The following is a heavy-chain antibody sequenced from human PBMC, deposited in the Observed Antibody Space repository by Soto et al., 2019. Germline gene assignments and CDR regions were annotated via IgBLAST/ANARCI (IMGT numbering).Heavy chain of an antibody. J-gene: IGHJ3*02. Sequence: QVQLVQSGAEVKKPGASVKVSCKASGYTFTSYYMHWVRQAPGQGLEWMGIINPSGGSTSYAQKFEGRVTMTSVTSTSTVYMELSSLRSEGTAVYYCARDLLAAGAGDAFDIWGQGTMVTVSS. CDR2: INPSGGST. D-gene: IGHD1-26*01. CDR1: GYTFTSYY. CDR3: ARDLLAAGAGDAFDI. V-gene: IGHV1-46*01.